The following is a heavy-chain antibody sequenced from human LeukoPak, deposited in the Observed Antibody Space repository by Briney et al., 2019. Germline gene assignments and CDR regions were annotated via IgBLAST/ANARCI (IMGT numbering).Heavy chain of an antibody. CDR1: GFTVSSNY. V-gene: IGHV3-66*01. Sequence: GGSLRLSCAASGFTVSSNYMSWVRQAPGKGLEWVSIIYTGGSTYYADSVKGRFTISRDNSKNTLFLQMNSLRVEDTAVYYCARVSRGPHPYYYDSSGYMDYWGQGTLVTVSS. CDR2: IYTGGST. J-gene: IGHJ4*02. D-gene: IGHD3-22*01. CDR3: ARVSRGPHPYYYDSSGYMDY.